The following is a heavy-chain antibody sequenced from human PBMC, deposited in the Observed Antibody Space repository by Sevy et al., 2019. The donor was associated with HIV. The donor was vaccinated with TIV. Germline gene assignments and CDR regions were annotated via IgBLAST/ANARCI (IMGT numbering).Heavy chain of an antibody. CDR2: INSDGSST. D-gene: IGHD4-17*01. CDR1: GFTFSSNW. Sequence: GGSLRLSCAASGFTFSSNWMHWVRQAPGKGLVWVSRINSDGSSTDYADSVKGRFNISRDNAKNTLYLQMNSLRAEDTAGDYGARDAFVLVTTGGKKDGYFQHWGQGALVTVSS. V-gene: IGHV3-74*01. CDR3: ARDAFVLVTTGGKKDGYFQH. J-gene: IGHJ1*01.